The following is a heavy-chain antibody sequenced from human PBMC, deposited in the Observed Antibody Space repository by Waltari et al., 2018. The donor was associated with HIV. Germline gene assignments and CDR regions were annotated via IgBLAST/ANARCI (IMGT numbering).Heavy chain of an antibody. J-gene: IGHJ6*02. V-gene: IGHV3-23*01. CDR2: ISGNGGMR. CDR3: ARKIWTRKSGYLHGMDV. CDR1: GFTFSMYD. Sequence: EVQLLESGGQLVQPGGSLRLSCAASGFTFSMYDMTWVRQAPGEGLGGVSVISGNGGMRYYADSVKGRFTISRDNSKNTIFLQRNNLRAEDAAVYYCARKIWTRKSGYLHGMDVWGQGTTVTVSS. D-gene: IGHD3-3*01.